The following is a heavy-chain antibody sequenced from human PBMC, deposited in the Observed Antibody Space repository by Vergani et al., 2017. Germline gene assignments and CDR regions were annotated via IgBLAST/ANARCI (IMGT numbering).Heavy chain of an antibody. CDR2: ISSSGSTI. D-gene: IGHD6-13*01. CDR3: ARSEPSGYSSSRVANWFDP. CDR1: GFTFSSYE. V-gene: IGHV3-48*03. J-gene: IGHJ5*02. Sequence: EVQLVESGGGLVQPGGSLRLSCAASGFTFSSYEMNWVRQAPGKGLEWVSYISSSGSTIYYADSVKGRFTISRDNAKNSLYLQMNSLRAEDTAVYYCARSEPSGYSSSRVANWFDPWGQGTLVTVSS.